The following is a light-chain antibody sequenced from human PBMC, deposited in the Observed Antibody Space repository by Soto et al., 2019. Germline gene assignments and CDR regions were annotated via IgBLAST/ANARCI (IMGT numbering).Light chain of an antibody. J-gene: IGKJ1*01. CDR1: QSISTY. V-gene: IGKV1-39*01. CDR2: GAS. CDR3: QQSYSTPPWT. Sequence: DLQMTQSPSSLSASVGDRVTITCRASQSISTYLNWYQQKPGKAPKLLIYGASSLQSGVPSRFSGSGSGTDFTLTISSLQPEDSATYYCQQSYSTPPWTFGQGTKVEIK.